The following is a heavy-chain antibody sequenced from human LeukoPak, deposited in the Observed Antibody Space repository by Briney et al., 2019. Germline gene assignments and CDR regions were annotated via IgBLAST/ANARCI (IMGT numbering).Heavy chain of an antibody. CDR1: GYTFTGYY. V-gene: IGHV1-2*02. CDR3: ARDLRGWCSSTSCYYYYYMDV. CDR2: INPNSGGT. Sequence: ASVKVSCKASGYTFTGYYMHWVRQAPGQGLEWMGWINPNSGGTNYAQKFQGRVTMTSDTSISTAYMELSRLRSDDTAVYYCARDLRGWCSSTSCYYYYYMDVWGKGTTVTVSS. D-gene: IGHD2-2*01. J-gene: IGHJ6*03.